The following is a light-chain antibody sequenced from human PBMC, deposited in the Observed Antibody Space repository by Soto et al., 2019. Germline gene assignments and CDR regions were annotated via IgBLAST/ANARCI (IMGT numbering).Light chain of an antibody. V-gene: IGKV3-20*01. J-gene: IGKJ4*01. CDR3: QQYDSSPFT. CDR2: GAS. Sequence: EIVLTQSPGTLSLSPGERATLSCRASQSVSSSFLAWYQQKPGQAPRLLIYGASSRATGIPDRFSGSGSGTDFTLTISRLEPEDFAVYYCQQYDSSPFTFGGGTKEEIK. CDR1: QSVSSSF.